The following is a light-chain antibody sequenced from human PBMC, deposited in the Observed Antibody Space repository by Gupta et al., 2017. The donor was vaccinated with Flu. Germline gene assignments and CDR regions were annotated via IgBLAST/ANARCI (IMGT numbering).Light chain of an antibody. CDR2: DAS. CDR1: ERKSKY. Sequence: PSSLSASIGGRVTSTCRASERKSKYLNWYQQRAGKGPKLLINDASSVKRGVPSRFSGGGGGTDFTLTISSLQHEDVANYYCQQRYIFPLTFGRGTKVEIK. J-gene: IGKJ4*01. V-gene: IGKV1-39*01. CDR3: QQRYIFPLT.